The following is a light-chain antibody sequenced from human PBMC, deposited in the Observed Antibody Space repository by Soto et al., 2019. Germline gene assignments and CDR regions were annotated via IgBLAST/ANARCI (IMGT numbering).Light chain of an antibody. CDR3: QQYGSSPRT. CDR2: FAS. J-gene: IGKJ2*01. CDR1: QSVRDDY. V-gene: IGKV3-20*01. Sequence: EIVLTQSPGSLSLSPGESAALSCRASQSVRDDYFAWYQQRPGQAPRLLISFASRRAAGIPDRFSCSGSGTDFTLTISRVEPEDLAVYFCQQYGSSPRTFGQGTKLEIK.